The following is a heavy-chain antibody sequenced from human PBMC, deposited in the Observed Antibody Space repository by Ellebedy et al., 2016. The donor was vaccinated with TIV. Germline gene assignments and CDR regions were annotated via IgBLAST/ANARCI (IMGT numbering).Heavy chain of an antibody. CDR1: GFTFSNYW. CDR3: ARDQWLGRAYYFDY. V-gene: IGHV3-7*01. Sequence: GGSLRLSCAASGFTFSNYWMTWVRQAPGKGLEWVANIKQDGSERYYVDSVKGRFAIYRDNAKNSLYLQMNSLGDEDTAVYYCARDQWLGRAYYFDYWGQGTLVTVSS. D-gene: IGHD6-19*01. J-gene: IGHJ4*02. CDR2: IKQDGSER.